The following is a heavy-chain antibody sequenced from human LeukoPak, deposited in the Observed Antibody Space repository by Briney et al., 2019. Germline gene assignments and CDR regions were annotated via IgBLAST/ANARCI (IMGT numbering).Heavy chain of an antibody. CDR3: STYASGSHVY. CDR2: IASQTDGGRT. J-gene: IGHJ4*02. Sequence: GSLRLSCSAPGFTFRDAWMSWGRQAPGKGLGWVGRIASQTDGGRTDYAAPVKGRFAISRDDSKSTLYLQISSLEAEDTAVYYCSTYASGSHVYWGQGILVTVSS. CDR1: GFTFRDAW. D-gene: IGHD3-10*01. V-gene: IGHV3-15*04.